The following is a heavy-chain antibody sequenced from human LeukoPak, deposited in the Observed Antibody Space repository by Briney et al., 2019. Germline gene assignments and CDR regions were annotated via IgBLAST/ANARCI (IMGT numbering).Heavy chain of an antibody. D-gene: IGHD5-24*01. Sequence: GASVKVSCKASGYTFTDYYFHWVRQAPGQGLERMGWINPNSGGTNYAQKFQGRVTMTRDTSISTAYMELSSLTSDDTAVYYCARNRYGYNFGYWAQGTLVTVSS. J-gene: IGHJ4*02. V-gene: IGHV1-2*02. CDR2: INPNSGGT. CDR3: ARNRYGYNFGY. CDR1: GYTFTDYY.